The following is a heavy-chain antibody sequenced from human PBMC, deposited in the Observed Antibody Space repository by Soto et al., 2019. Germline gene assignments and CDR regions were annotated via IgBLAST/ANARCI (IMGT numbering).Heavy chain of an antibody. V-gene: IGHV3-23*01. J-gene: IGHJ4*02. CDR2: ISGSGGST. CDR1: GFTFSSYA. Sequence: EVQLLESGGGLVQPGGSLRLSCAASGFTFSSYAMSWVRQAPGKGLEWVSAISGSGGSTYYADSLKGRFTTSRDNSKNTLYLQMNSLRAEDTAVYYCAKDGRVWYSSGWYLDYWGQGTLVTVSS. CDR3: AKDGRVWYSSGWYLDY. D-gene: IGHD6-19*01.